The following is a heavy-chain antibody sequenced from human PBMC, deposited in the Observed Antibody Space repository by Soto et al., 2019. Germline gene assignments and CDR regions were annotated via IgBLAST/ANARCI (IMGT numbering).Heavy chain of an antibody. V-gene: IGHV1-69*06. CDR1: GGTLGSDA. D-gene: IGHD3-22*01. J-gene: IGHJ5*02. Sequence: SVKVSCKASGGTLGSDAITWVRQAPGQGLEWVGRIIPIFGTTNYAQNLQGRVTISADKSTLTSYMELHSLTSDDTALYYCARDRTDSGYYTNWLDPWGQGTQVTVSS. CDR2: IIPIFGTT. CDR3: ARDRTDSGYYTNWLDP.